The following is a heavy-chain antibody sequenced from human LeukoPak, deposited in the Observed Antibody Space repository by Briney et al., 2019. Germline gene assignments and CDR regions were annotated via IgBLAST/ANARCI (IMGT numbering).Heavy chain of an antibody. CDR1: GFTFSSYG. Sequence: GGSLRLSCAASGFTFSSYGMHWVRRAPGKGLEWVAVIWYDGSNKYYADSVKGRFTISRDNSKNTLYLQMNSLRAEDTAVYYCARDDDHSTVDPWGQGTLVTVSS. CDR3: ARDDDHSTVDP. V-gene: IGHV3-33*01. CDR2: IWYDGSNK. D-gene: IGHD6-13*01. J-gene: IGHJ5*02.